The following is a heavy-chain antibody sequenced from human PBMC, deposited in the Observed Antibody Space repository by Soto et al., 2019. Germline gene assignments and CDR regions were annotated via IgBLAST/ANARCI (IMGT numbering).Heavy chain of an antibody. CDR1: GFTFSSYA. J-gene: IGHJ4*02. CDR3: AKDRASYYYDGSGYYSFDY. D-gene: IGHD3-22*01. CDR2: ISGSGGSA. V-gene: IGHV3-23*01. Sequence: PGGSLRLSCAASGFTFSSYAVNWVRQAPGKGLEWVSAISGSGGSAYYADSVKGPFAISRDNSKNTLYLQMNSLRAEDTPVYYCAKDRASYYYDGSGYYSFDYWGQGTLVTVSS.